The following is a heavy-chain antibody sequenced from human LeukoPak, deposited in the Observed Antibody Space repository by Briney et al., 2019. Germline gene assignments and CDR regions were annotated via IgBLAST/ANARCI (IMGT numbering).Heavy chain of an antibody. J-gene: IGHJ5*02. D-gene: IGHD4-11*01. CDR1: GGSFSGYY. CDR3: AREDPLTTVYNWFDP. Sequence: SSETLSLTCAVYGGSFSGYYWSWIRQPPGKGLEWIGEINHSGSTNYNPSLKSRVTMSVDTSKNQFSLKLSSVTAADTAVYYCAREDPLTTVYNWFDPWGQGTLVTVSS. V-gene: IGHV4-34*01. CDR2: INHSGST.